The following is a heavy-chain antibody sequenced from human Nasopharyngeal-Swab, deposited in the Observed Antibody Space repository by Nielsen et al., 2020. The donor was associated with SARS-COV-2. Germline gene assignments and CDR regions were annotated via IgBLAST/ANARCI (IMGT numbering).Heavy chain of an antibody. CDR1: GFTFSSYA. J-gene: IGHJ5*02. CDR2: ISGSGGST. CDR3: AKDGVYGSGSYSWFDP. Sequence: ESLKISCAASGFTFSSYAMSWVRQAPGKGLEWVSAISGSGGSTYYADSVKGRFTISRDNSKNTLYLQMNSLRAEDTAVYYCAKDGVYGSGSYSWFDPWGQGTLVTVSS. V-gene: IGHV3-23*01. D-gene: IGHD3-10*01.